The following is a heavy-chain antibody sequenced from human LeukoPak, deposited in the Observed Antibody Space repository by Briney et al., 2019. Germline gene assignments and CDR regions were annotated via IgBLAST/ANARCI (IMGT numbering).Heavy chain of an antibody. CDR1: GFTFSSYA. D-gene: IGHD3-22*01. CDR3: AKDPIYYDSSGYCDY. Sequence: PGGSLRLSCAASGFTFSSYAMSWVRQARGKGLEWVSGISGSGGSTYYADSVKGRFTITRDNSKNTLYLQMNSLRAEDTAVCYCAKDPIYYDSSGYCDYWGQGTLVTVSS. V-gene: IGHV3-23*01. J-gene: IGHJ4*02. CDR2: ISGSGGST.